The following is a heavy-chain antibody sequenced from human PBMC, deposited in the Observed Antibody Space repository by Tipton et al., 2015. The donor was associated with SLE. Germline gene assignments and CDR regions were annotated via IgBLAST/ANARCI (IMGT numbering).Heavy chain of an antibody. V-gene: IGHV3-30*04. CDR2: ISYDGSNK. Sequence: SLRLSCAASGFTFSSYAMHWVRQAPGKGLEWVAVISYDGSNKYYADSVKGRFTISRDNSKNTLYLQMNSLRAEDTAVYYCARDYDDYGDYEMDYWGQGTLVTVSS. CDR1: GFTFSSYA. D-gene: IGHD4-17*01. J-gene: IGHJ4*02. CDR3: ARDYDDYGDYEMDY.